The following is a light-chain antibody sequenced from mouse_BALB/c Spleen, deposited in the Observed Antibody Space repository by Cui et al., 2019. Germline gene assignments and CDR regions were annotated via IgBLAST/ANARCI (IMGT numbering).Light chain of an antibody. J-gene: IGKJ2*01. CDR1: HDINRY. Sequence: DIKMTQSPSSMYASLGERGTITCKASHDINRYLSWFQQKPGKSPKTLIYRANRLVDGVPSRFSGSGSGQDYSLTISSLEYEDMGIYYCLQYDDFPYTFGGGTKLEIK. V-gene: IGKV14-111*01. CDR3: LQYDDFPYT. CDR2: RAN.